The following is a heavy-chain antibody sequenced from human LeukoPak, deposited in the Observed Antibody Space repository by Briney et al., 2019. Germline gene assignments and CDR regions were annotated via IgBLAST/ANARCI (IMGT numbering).Heavy chain of an antibody. CDR1: GYTFTSYG. D-gene: IGHD3-22*01. CDR2: SSAYNGNT. V-gene: IGHV1-18*01. J-gene: IGHJ5*02. CDR3: ARAGGYDSSGSYNWFDP. Sequence: ASVKVSCKASGYTFTSYGISWVRQAPGQGLEWMGWSSAYNGNTNYAQKLQGRVTMTTDTSTSTAYMELRSLRSDDTAVYYCARAGGYDSSGSYNWFDPWGQGTLVTVSS.